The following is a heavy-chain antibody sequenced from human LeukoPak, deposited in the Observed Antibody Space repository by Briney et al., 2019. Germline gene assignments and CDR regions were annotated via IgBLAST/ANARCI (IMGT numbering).Heavy chain of an antibody. D-gene: IGHD2-2*01. CDR3: ARDRRDGQLHDDFAV. CDR1: GFPLSSYS. J-gene: IGHJ3*01. Sequence: PGGSLRLSCSASGFPLSSYSMHCVRQAPGKGLEWVAVTSYDGTNKFYADSVKGRFTISRDNSKNTIYLQMNSLSAEDTAMFYCARDRRDGQLHDDFAVWGQGTMVIVSS. CDR2: TSYDGTNK. V-gene: IGHV3-30*01.